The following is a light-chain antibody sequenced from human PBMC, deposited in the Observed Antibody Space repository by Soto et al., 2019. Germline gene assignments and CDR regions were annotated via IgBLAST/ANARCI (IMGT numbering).Light chain of an antibody. CDR3: TSYTTTSTVV. J-gene: IGLJ2*01. Sequence: QSALTQPASVSGSPGQSITISCTGTSSDIGIYNYVSWYQQHPDKVPKLIIFGVSNRPSGISNRFSGSKSGNTASLTISGLQTEDEADYYCTSYTTTSTVVFGGGTKVTVL. V-gene: IGLV2-14*01. CDR1: SSDIGIYNY. CDR2: GVS.